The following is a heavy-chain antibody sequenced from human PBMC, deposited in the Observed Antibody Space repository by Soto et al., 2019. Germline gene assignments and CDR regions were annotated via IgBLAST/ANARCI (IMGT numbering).Heavy chain of an antibody. Sequence: ASVKVSCKASGYSVSDDYLHWVRQAPGQGFEWLGVISPFGGATAYAQSFKGRVTVTMDKSSTTFYLELSRLRSDDTAVYYCAKGRGGNTVDNFGMDVWGQGVTVTVFS. CDR3: AKGRGGNTVDNFGMDV. D-gene: IGHD4-4*01. V-gene: IGHV1-46*01. J-gene: IGHJ6*02. CDR1: GYSVSDDY. CDR2: ISPFGGAT.